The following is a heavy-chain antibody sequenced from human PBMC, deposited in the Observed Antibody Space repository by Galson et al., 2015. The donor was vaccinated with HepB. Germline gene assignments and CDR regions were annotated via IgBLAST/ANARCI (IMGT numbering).Heavy chain of an antibody. J-gene: IGHJ2*01. Sequence: QSGAEVKKPGESLKISCKGSGYSFTSYWIDWVRQMPGKGLEWMGIIYPGDSDTRYSPSFQGQVTISADKSISTAYLQWSSLKASDTAMYYCARHSGYNSGWWSGPSPPNWYFDLWGRGTLVTVSS. CDR2: IYPGDSDT. D-gene: IGHD6-19*01. CDR3: ARHSGYNSGWWSGPSPPNWYFDL. CDR1: GYSFTSYW. V-gene: IGHV5-51*01.